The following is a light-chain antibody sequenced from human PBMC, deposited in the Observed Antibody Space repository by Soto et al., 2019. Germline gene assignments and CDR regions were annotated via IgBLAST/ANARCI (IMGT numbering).Light chain of an antibody. CDR2: KAS. J-gene: IGKJ1*01. CDR3: QQYKNYRT. V-gene: IGKV1-5*03. CDR1: QIIDNW. Sequence: DIQMTQSPSTLSASVGDRVTITCRVSQIIDNWLAWYQQKPGKVPNLLIYKASTLQSGVPSRFRGSGSGTEFTLTISTLQPDDFATYYCQQYKNYRTFGPGTKVHIK.